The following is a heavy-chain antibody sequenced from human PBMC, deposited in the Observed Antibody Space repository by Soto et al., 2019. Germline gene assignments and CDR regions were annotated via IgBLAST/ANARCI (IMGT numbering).Heavy chain of an antibody. CDR1: GGSISSYY. Sequence: SETLSLTCTVSGGSISSYYWSWIRQPPGKGLEWIGYIYYSGSTNYNPSLKSRVTISVDTSKNQFSLKLSSVTAADTAVYYCARDQYSGYDLNWFDPWGQGTLVTVSS. D-gene: IGHD5-12*01. CDR3: ARDQYSGYDLNWFDP. J-gene: IGHJ5*02. CDR2: IYYSGST. V-gene: IGHV4-59*01.